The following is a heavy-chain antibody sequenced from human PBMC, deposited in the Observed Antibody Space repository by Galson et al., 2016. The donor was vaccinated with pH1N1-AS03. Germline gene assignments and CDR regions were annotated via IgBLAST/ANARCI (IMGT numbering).Heavy chain of an antibody. D-gene: IGHD3-10*01. V-gene: IGHV1-69*13. CDR3: ARAPTYYFGLRAALDI. CDR1: GGPFRSYA. CDR2: IMPIFGKT. Sequence: SVKVSCKASGGPFRSYAISWVRQAPGQGLEWMGGIMPIFGKTNYAQKFQGRVTVTADEATTTAYMELSSLRSEDTAVYYCARAPTYYFGLRAALDIWGQGTMVTVSS. J-gene: IGHJ3*02.